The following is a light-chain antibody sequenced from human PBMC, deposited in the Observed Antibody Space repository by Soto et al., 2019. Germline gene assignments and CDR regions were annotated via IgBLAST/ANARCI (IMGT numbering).Light chain of an antibody. V-gene: IGKV1-9*01. J-gene: IGKJ4*01. CDR3: QQLNSYPVT. Sequence: DIQLTQSPSFLSASVGDRVTITCRARQGINNYFAWYQQKPGKAPKVLIYLTSILQSGVPSRFSGSGSGTEFTLTINNLQPEDFATYYCQQLNSYPVTFGGGTRVEVK. CDR2: LTS. CDR1: QGINNY.